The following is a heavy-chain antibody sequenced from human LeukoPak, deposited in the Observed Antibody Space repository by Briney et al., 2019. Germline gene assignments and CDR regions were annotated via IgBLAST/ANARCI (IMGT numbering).Heavy chain of an antibody. D-gene: IGHD2-8*01. J-gene: IGHJ4*02. Sequence: PGGSLRLSCAASGFTFTTYGMHWVRQAPGKGLEWMAFIRFDESNKYYADSVKGRFTISRDNSKNMLYLQMSSLRVEDTGVYYCAKDKNAVCSISCRSELDYWGQGTLVTVSS. V-gene: IGHV3-30*02. CDR2: IRFDESNK. CDR3: AKDKNAVCSISCRSELDY. CDR1: GFTFTTYG.